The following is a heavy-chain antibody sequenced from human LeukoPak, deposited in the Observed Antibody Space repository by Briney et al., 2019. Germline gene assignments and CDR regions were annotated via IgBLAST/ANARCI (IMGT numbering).Heavy chain of an antibody. V-gene: IGHV4-59*01. J-gene: IGHJ4*02. CDR1: GGSISSDY. D-gene: IGHD3-10*01. CDR2: IYYSGST. CDR3: ARVPDYYGSGSYSALDY. Sequence: SETLSLTCTVSGGSISSDYWRWIRQPPGKGLEWIGYIYYSGSTNYNPSLKSRVTISVDTSKNQFSLKLSSVTAADTAVYYCARVPDYYGSGSYSALDYWGQGTLVTVSS.